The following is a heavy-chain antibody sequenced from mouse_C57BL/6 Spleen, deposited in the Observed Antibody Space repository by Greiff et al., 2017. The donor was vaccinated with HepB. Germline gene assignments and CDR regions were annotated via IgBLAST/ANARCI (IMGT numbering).Heavy chain of an antibody. V-gene: IGHV3-6*01. J-gene: IGHJ1*03. D-gene: IGHD1-1*01. CDR3: ARALRLWYFDV. CDR1: GYSITSGYY. Sequence: EVQRVESGPGLVKPSQSLSLTCSVTGYSITSGYYWNWIRQFPGNKLEWMGYISYDGSNNYNPSLKNRISITRDTSKNQFFLKLNSVTTEDTATYYCARALRLWYFDVWGTGTTVTVSS. CDR2: ISYDGSN.